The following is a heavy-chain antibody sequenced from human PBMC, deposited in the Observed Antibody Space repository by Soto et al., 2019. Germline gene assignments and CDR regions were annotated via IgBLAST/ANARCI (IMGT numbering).Heavy chain of an antibody. CDR2: IYYSGST. J-gene: IGHJ4*02. D-gene: IGHD2-21*02. CDR1: GGSISSGGYY. V-gene: IGHV4-31*03. Sequence: PSETLSLTCTFSGGSISSGGYYLSWIRQHPGKGLEWIGYIYYSGSTYYNPSLKSRVTISVDTSKNQFSLKLSSVTAADTAVYYCAREVLGGDGYDYWGQGTLVTVSS. CDR3: AREVLGGDGYDY.